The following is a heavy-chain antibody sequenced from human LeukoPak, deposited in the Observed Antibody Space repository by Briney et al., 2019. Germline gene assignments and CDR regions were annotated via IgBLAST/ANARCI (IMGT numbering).Heavy chain of an antibody. D-gene: IGHD6-13*01. J-gene: IGHJ4*02. CDR2: IRYDGSNK. CDR3: AKAVVAAAAGYFDY. CDR1: GFTFSSYG. Sequence: GGSLRLSCAASGFTFSSYGMHWVRQAPGKGLEWVAFIRYDGSNKYYADSVKGRFTISRDNSKNTLYLQMNSLGAEDTAVYYCAKAVVAAAAGYFDYWGQGTLVTVSS. V-gene: IGHV3-30*02.